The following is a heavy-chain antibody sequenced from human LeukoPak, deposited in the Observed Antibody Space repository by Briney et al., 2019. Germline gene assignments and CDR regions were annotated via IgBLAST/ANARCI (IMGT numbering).Heavy chain of an antibody. CDR1: GCSISSYY. D-gene: IGHD2-8*01. Sequence: SETLSLTCTVSGCSISSYYWSWIRQPAGKGLEWIGRIYTSGSTNYNPSLKSRVTMSVDTSKNQFSLKLSSVTAADTAVYYCARDRLMVYAGPWFDPWGQGTLVTASS. J-gene: IGHJ5*02. CDR3: ARDRLMVYAGPWFDP. V-gene: IGHV4-4*07. CDR2: IYTSGST.